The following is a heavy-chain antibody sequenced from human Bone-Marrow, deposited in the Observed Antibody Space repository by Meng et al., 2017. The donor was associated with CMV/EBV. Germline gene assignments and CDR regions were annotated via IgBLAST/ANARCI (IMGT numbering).Heavy chain of an antibody. D-gene: IGHD3-16*01. V-gene: IGHV1-8*01. CDR1: GYTFASYD. J-gene: IGHJ4*02. CDR2: MNPNSGNT. CDR3: SRRRPQGIVGG. Sequence: ASVKVSCKASGYTFASYDINWVRQATGQGLEWMGWMNPNSGNTGYAQKFQGRVTMTRNTSISTAYMELSSLRSEDTDVYYCSRRRPQGIVGGWGQGTLVTGSS.